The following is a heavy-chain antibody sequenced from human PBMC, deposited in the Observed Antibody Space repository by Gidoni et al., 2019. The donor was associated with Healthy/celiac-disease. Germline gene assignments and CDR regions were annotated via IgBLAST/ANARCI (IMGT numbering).Heavy chain of an antibody. V-gene: IGHV1-24*01. CDR1: GYTLTELS. CDR3: ATDHGGRGGYYPYYYGMDV. CDR2: FDPEDGET. Sequence: QVQLVQSGAEVKQPGASVKVSCTVSGYTLTELSMHWVRQAPGKGLEWMGGFDPEDGETIYAQKFQGRVTMTEDTSTDTAYMELSSLRSEDTAVYYCATDHGGRGGYYPYYYGMDVWGQGTTVTVSS. D-gene: IGHD2-15*01. J-gene: IGHJ6*02.